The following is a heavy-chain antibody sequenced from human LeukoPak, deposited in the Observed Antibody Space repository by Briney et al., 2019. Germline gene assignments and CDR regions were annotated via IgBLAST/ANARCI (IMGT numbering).Heavy chain of an antibody. CDR3: ARDLFPGTYYDFWSVYYYYGMDV. CDR2: IKQDGSEK. J-gene: IGHJ6*02. CDR1: GFTFSSYW. V-gene: IGHV3-7*01. Sequence: GGSLRLSCAASGFTFSSYWMSWVRQAPGKGLEWVANIKQDGSEKYYVDSVKGRFTISRDNAKNSLYLQMNSLRAEDTAVYYCARDLFPGTYYDFWSVYYYYGMDVWGQGTTVTVSS. D-gene: IGHD3-3*01.